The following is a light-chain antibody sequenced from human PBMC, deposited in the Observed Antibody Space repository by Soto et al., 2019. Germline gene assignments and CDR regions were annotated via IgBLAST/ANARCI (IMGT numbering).Light chain of an antibody. CDR3: HQRSNWPLT. Sequence: EIVLTQSPATLSLSPGERATLSCRASQSVSSYLTWYQQKPGQAPRVLFYDASNRATGIPARFSGSGSGTDFTLTISSLEPEDFAVYFCHQRSNWPLTFGGGTKVEIK. CDR1: QSVSSY. V-gene: IGKV3-11*01. CDR2: DAS. J-gene: IGKJ4*01.